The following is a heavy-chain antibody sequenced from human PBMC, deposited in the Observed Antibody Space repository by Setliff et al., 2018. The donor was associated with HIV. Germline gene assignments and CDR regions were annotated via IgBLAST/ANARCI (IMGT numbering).Heavy chain of an antibody. Sequence: PSETLSLTCTVSGGSISSGSYYWSWIRQPAGKGLEWIGHIYSSGNINYNPSLKSRVTISGDTSKNQFSLKLSSVTATDTAVYFCAREGDSSGYYTGVFFDYWGQGTQVTVS. V-gene: IGHV4-61*09. CDR2: IYSSGNI. CDR3: AREGDSSGYYTGVFFDY. D-gene: IGHD3-22*01. J-gene: IGHJ4*02. CDR1: GGSISSGSYY.